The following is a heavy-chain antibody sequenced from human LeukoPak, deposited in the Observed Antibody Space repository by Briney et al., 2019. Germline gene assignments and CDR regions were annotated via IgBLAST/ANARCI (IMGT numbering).Heavy chain of an antibody. Sequence: GGSLRLSCAASGFTFSSYGMSWVRQAPGKGLEWVSAISGSGGSTYYADSVKGRFTISRDNSKNTLYLQMSSLRAEDTAVYYCAKVFMVRGVNYYYMDVWGKGTTVTISS. CDR2: ISGSGGST. V-gene: IGHV3-23*01. CDR3: AKVFMVRGVNYYYMDV. D-gene: IGHD3-10*01. J-gene: IGHJ6*03. CDR1: GFTFSSYG.